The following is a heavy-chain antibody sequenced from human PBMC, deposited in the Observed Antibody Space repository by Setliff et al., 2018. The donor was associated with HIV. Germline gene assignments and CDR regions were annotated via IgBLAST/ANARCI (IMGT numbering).Heavy chain of an antibody. CDR3: ARESKGAMALEIFDY. CDR2: ISSSSYI. V-gene: IGHV3-21*01. CDR1: GGSFSGYY. Sequence: ETLSLTCAVYGGSFSGYYWSWIRQSPGKGLEWVSSISSSSYIYYADSVKGRFTISRDNAKIPLFLQMNSLRAEDTAVYYCARESKGAMALEIFDYWGQGTLVTVSS. J-gene: IGHJ4*02. D-gene: IGHD1-26*01.